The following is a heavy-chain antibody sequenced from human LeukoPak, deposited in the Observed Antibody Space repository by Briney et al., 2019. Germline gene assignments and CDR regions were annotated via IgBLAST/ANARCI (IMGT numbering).Heavy chain of an antibody. D-gene: IGHD6-13*01. Sequence: PGGSLRLSCAASGFTFSSYSMNWVRQAPGKGLEWVSSISSSSSYIYYADSVKGRFTISRDNAKNSLYLQMNSLRAEDTAVYYCARDGAAAQDYYFDYWGQGTLVTVSS. CDR1: GFTFSSYS. CDR3: ARDGAAAQDYYFDY. J-gene: IGHJ4*02. CDR2: ISSSSSYI. V-gene: IGHV3-21*01.